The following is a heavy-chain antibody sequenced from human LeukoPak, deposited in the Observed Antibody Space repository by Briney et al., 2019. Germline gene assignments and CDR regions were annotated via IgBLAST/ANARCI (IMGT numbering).Heavy chain of an antibody. D-gene: IGHD6-13*01. CDR3: ARLGSSSWYVRGYFDY. CDR1: GGPISSYY. J-gene: IGHJ4*02. V-gene: IGHV4-59*08. Sequence: SETLSLTCTVSGGPISSYYWSWIRQPPGKGLEWIGYIYYSGSTNYNPSLKSRVTISVDTSKNQFSLKLSSVTAADTAVYYCARLGSSSWYVRGYFDYWGQGTLVTVSS. CDR2: IYYSGST.